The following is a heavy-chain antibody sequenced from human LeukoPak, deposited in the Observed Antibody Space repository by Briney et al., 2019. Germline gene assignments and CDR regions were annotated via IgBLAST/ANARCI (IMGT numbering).Heavy chain of an antibody. V-gene: IGHV4-4*09. Sequence: SETLSLTCTVSGGSISSYYWSWIRQPPGKGLEWIGYIYTSGSTNYNPSLKSRVTISVDTSKNQFSLKLSSVTAADTAVYYCARHKAVEYHYDSSGSVLGAFDIWGQGTMVTVSS. J-gene: IGHJ3*02. CDR1: GGSISSYY. D-gene: IGHD3-22*01. CDR2: IYTSGST. CDR3: ARHKAVEYHYDSSGSVLGAFDI.